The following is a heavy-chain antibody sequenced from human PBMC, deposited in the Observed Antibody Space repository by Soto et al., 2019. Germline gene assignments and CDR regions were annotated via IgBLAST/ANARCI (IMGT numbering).Heavy chain of an antibody. V-gene: IGHV1-2*02. CDR1: GYTFTGYY. J-gene: IGHJ5*02. Sequence: ASVKVSCKASGYTFTGYYMHWVRQAPGQGLEWMGWINPNSGGTNYAQKFQGRVTMTRDTSISTAYMELSRLRSDDTAVYYCARSTIFGVVIINWFDPWGQGTLVTVSS. CDR2: INPNSGGT. CDR3: ARSTIFGVVIINWFDP. D-gene: IGHD3-3*01.